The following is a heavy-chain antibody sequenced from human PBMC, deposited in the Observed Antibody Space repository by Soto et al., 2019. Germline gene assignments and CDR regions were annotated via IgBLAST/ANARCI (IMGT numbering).Heavy chain of an antibody. CDR3: AKAGGYETYYYMDV. V-gene: IGHV3-9*01. CDR2: ISWNSGSI. J-gene: IGHJ6*03. CDR1: GFTFDDYA. Sequence: GGSLRLSCAASGFTFDDYAMHWVRQAPGKGLEWVSGISWNSGSIGYADSVKGRFTISRDNAKNSLYLQMNSLRAEDTALYYCAKAGGYETYYYMDVWGKGTTVTVSS. D-gene: IGHD5-12*01.